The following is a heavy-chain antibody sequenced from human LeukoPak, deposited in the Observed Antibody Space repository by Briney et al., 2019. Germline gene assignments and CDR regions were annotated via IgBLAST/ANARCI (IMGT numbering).Heavy chain of an antibody. Sequence: GGSLQISCMGSGYSFTSYWIGGARQLHGKGLEWMGIIYPGDSDTRYSPSFQGQVTISADKSISTAYLQWSSLKASDTAMYYCARTGEFDYWGQGTLVTVSS. CDR3: ARTGEFDY. CDR2: IYPGDSDT. CDR1: GYSFTSYW. V-gene: IGHV5-51*01. D-gene: IGHD3-16*01. J-gene: IGHJ4*02.